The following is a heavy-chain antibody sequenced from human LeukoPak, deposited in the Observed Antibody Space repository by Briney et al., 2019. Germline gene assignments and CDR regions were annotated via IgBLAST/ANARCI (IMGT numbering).Heavy chain of an antibody. Sequence: PGGSLRLSCAASGLTVSSNYMSWLRQAPGKGLEWVSVIYSGGITFYADSVKGRFTISRDNFKNTLYLQMNSLRAEDTAVYYCARDPGDSSGYYPFHFDYWGQGTLVTVSS. D-gene: IGHD3-22*01. CDR2: IYSGGIT. V-gene: IGHV3-53*01. J-gene: IGHJ4*02. CDR3: ARDPGDSSGYYPFHFDY. CDR1: GLTVSSNY.